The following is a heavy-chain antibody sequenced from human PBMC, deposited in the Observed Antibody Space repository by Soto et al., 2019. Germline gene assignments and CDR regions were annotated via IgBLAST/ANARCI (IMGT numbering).Heavy chain of an antibody. J-gene: IGHJ4*02. Sequence: QLVESGGGVVQPGRSLRLSCEASGFTFTSSAVQWVRQARGQRLEWIGWIVVGSGNTNYAQKFQERVTITRDMSTSTAYMELSSLRSEDTAVYYCAAIATGSGSYYYFDYWGQGTLVTVSS. V-gene: IGHV1-58*01. CDR3: AAIATGSGSYYYFDY. CDR2: IVVGSGNT. D-gene: IGHD3-10*01. CDR1: GFTFTSSA.